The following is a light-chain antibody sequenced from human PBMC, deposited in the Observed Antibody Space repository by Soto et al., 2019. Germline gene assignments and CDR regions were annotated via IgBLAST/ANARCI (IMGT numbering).Light chain of an antibody. CDR3: AAWDDSLNALV. Sequence: QAVVTQPSSPSGTPGQRVTISCSGSSSNIGSNTVNWYQQLPGTAPKLLIYSNNQRPSGVPDRFSGSKSGTSASLAISGLQSEDEADCYCAAWDDSLNALVFGGGTQLTVL. J-gene: IGLJ2*01. V-gene: IGLV1-44*01. CDR2: SNN. CDR1: SSNIGSNT.